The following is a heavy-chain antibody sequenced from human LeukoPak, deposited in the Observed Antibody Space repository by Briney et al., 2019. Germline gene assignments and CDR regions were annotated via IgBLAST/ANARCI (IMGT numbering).Heavy chain of an antibody. CDR3: AKSGHYYDSSGYYPGY. D-gene: IGHD3-22*01. Sequence: GGSLRLSCAASGFTFSSYEMNWVRQAPGKGLEWVSGISGSGGSTYLADSVKGRFTISRDNSKNTLYLQMNSLRAEDTAVYYCAKSGHYYDSSGYYPGYWGQGTLVTVSS. V-gene: IGHV3-23*01. J-gene: IGHJ4*02. CDR2: ISGSGGST. CDR1: GFTFSSYE.